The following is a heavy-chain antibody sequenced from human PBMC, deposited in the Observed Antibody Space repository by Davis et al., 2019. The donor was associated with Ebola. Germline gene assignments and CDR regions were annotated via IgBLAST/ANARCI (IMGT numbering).Heavy chain of an antibody. CDR1: GGSISSYY. V-gene: IGHV4-59*01. CDR3: ARGPHTVGFDP. J-gene: IGHJ5*02. D-gene: IGHD4-17*01. CDR2: IYYSGST. Sequence: MPSETLSLTCTVSGGSISSYYWSWIRQPPGKGLEWIGYIYYSGSTNYNPSLKSRVTISVDTSKNQFSLKLNSVTAADTAVYYCARGPHTVGFDPWGQGTLVTVSS.